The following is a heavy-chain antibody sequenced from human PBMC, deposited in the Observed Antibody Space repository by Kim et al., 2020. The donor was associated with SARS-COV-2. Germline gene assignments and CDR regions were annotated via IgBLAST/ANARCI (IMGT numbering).Heavy chain of an antibody. CDR1: GGSISSGSYY. J-gene: IGHJ6*02. V-gene: IGHV4-61*02. CDR3: ARANKYYYDSSGKLTLGYGMDV. CDR2: IYTSGST. Sequence: SETLSLTCTVSGGSISSGSYYWSWIRQPAGKGLEWIGRIYTSGSTNYNPSLKSRVTISVDTFKNQFSLKLSSVTAADTAVYYCARANKYYYDSSGKLTLGYGMDVWGQGTTVTVSS. D-gene: IGHD3-22*01.